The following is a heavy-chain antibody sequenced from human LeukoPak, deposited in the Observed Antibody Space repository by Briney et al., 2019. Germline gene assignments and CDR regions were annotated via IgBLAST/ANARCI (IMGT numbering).Heavy chain of an antibody. J-gene: IGHJ4*02. Sequence: QAGGSLRLSCAASGFTFSTFAMIWVRQPPGKGLEWVSSIFPSGGEIHYADSVRGRFTISRDNSKSTLSLQMNNLRAEDTAIYYCATYRQVLLPFESWGQGTLVTVSS. CDR2: IFPSGGEI. CDR1: GFTFSTFA. CDR3: ATYRQVLLPFES. D-gene: IGHD2-8*02. V-gene: IGHV3-23*01.